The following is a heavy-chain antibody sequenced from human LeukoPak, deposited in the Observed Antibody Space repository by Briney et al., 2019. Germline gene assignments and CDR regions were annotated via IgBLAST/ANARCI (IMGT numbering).Heavy chain of an antibody. CDR2: IYTTGST. D-gene: IGHD4-23*01. Sequence: SETLSLTCTVSGVSISSYYWSWIRQPAGKGLEWIGHIYTTGSTNYNPPLKSRVTMSVDTSKNQFSLKLTSMTAADTAVYYCARPAYGGGPDAFDIWGQGTMVTVSS. CDR3: ARPAYGGGPDAFDI. CDR1: GVSISSYY. V-gene: IGHV4-4*07. J-gene: IGHJ3*02.